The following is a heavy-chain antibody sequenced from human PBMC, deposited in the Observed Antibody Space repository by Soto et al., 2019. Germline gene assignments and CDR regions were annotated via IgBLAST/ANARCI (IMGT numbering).Heavy chain of an antibody. J-gene: IGHJ4*02. CDR2: IGGSSSYI. D-gene: IGHD3-10*01. CDR3: ARGDRFGEFLGF. CDR1: GFTFSSYN. V-gene: IGHV3-21*01. Sequence: GSLGLSCAASGFTFSSYNMNWVRQAPGKGLEWVSCIGGSSSYIYYVDSVQGRFTISRDNAKNSLNLQMNSLRVEDTAVYYCARGDRFGEFLGFWGQGTLVTVSS.